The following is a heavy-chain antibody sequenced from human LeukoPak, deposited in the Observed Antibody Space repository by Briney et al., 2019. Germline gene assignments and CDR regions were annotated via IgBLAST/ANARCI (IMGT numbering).Heavy chain of an antibody. Sequence: EASVKVSCKASGYTFTSYDINWVRQAPGQGLEWMGWMNPNSANTGYAQKFQGRVTMTRNTSISTAYMELRSLRSEDTAVYYCARVPSGGNKFDPWGQRTLVTVSS. V-gene: IGHV1-8*01. CDR3: ARVPSGGNKFDP. CDR2: MNPNSANT. CDR1: GYTFTSYD. J-gene: IGHJ5*02. D-gene: IGHD6-25*01.